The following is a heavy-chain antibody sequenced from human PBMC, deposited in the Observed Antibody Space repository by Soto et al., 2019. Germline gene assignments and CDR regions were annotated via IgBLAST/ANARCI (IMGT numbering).Heavy chain of an antibody. CDR3: ARDGAKDISSWYGDFPN. J-gene: IGHJ1*01. D-gene: IGHD6-13*01. V-gene: IGHV3-30-3*01. CDR2: VSYYGSNK. CDR1: GFTFSSYA. Sequence: QVQLVASGGGVVQPGKSLRLSCVASGFTFSSYAMHWVRQAPGKGLEWVAVVSYYGSNKDYADSVKGRFTISRDNSENTLYLQMNSLRPEDTAVYYCARDGAKDISSWYGDFPNWGQGTLVTVSS.